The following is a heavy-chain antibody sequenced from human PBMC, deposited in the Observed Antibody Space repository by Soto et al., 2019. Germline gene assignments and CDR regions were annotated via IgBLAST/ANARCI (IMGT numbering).Heavy chain of an antibody. CDR2: ISPYNDDT. V-gene: IGHV1-18*01. CDR1: AYTFSSYA. CDR3: ARGGSYDSSGSRDYHYYGMDV. J-gene: IGHJ6*02. Sequence: QAQLVQSGAEVKKPGASVRVSCRASAYTFSSYAISWVRQAPGQGLEWLGWISPYNDDTKYAQKLQGRVFMTTDTPTKTAHLDLRSLRSDDTAVYYCARGGSYDSSGSRDYHYYGMDVWGQGTTVTVSS. D-gene: IGHD3-22*01.